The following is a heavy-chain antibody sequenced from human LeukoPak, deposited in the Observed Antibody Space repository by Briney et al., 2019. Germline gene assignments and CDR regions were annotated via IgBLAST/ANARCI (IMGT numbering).Heavy chain of an antibody. V-gene: IGHV1-8*01. CDR1: GYTFTSYD. Sequence: GASVKVSCKASGYTFTSYDINWVRQATGQGLEWMGWMNPNSGNTGYAQKFQGRVTMTRNTSISTAYMELSSLRSEDTAVYYCARAPLWFGELWGYYFDYWGQGTLVTVSS. D-gene: IGHD3-10*01. CDR3: ARAPLWFGELWGYYFDY. CDR2: MNPNSGNT. J-gene: IGHJ4*02.